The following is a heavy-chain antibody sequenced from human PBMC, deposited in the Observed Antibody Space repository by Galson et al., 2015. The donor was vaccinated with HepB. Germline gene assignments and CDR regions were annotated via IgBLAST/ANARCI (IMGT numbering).Heavy chain of an antibody. V-gene: IGHV3-53*01. CDR3: ARGLGGAESY. CDR1: GLTVSTNY. CDR2: IYSDGSI. J-gene: IGHJ4*02. D-gene: IGHD3-16*01. Sequence: SLRLSCAASGLTVSTNYMSWVRQAPGNGLEWLSVIYSDGSISYADSVKGRFIISRDNSKNTLYLQMNSLRADDTAVYYCARGLGGAESYWGQGPLVTVSS.